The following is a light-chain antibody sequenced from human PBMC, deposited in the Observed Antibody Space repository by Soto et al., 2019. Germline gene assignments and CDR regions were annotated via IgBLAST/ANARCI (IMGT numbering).Light chain of an antibody. CDR3: QQYDNWPLT. CDR1: QSLSNK. J-gene: IGKJ4*01. V-gene: IGKV3-15*01. Sequence: EIVMTQSPATLSLSPGERASLSCRASQSLSNKLAWYQQEPGQAPRLLIYGASTRATDIPVRFSAGGSGTEFTLTISSLQSEDFAVYYCQQYDNWPLTFGGGTKVDIK. CDR2: GAS.